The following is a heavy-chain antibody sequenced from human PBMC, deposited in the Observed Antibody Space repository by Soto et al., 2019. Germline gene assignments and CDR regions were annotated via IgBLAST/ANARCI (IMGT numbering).Heavy chain of an antibody. CDR3: ARDVAGYSSGWYEYFQH. CDR2: INPSGGST. D-gene: IGHD6-19*01. CDR1: GYTFTSYY. Sequence: QVQLVQSGAEVKKPGASVKVSCKASGYTFTSYYMHWVRQAPGQGLEWMGIINPSGGSTSYAQKFQGRVTMTRDTSTSTVYMELSCLRSEDTAVYYCARDVAGYSSGWYEYFQHWGQGTLVTVSS. J-gene: IGHJ1*01. V-gene: IGHV1-46*01.